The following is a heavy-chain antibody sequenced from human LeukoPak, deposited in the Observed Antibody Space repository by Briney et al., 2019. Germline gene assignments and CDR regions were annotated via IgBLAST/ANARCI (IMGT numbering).Heavy chain of an antibody. CDR3: ARGPSSSNLLWFDY. V-gene: IGHV3-66*01. CDR1: GFTVSSNY. J-gene: IGHJ4*02. D-gene: IGHD2/OR15-2a*01. Sequence: GGSLRLSCAASGFTVSSNYMSWVRQAPGKGLEWVSVIYSGGSTYYADSVKGRFTISRDNAKNSLYLQMNSLRAEDTAVYYCARGPSSSNLLWFDYWGQGTLVTVSS. CDR2: IYSGGST.